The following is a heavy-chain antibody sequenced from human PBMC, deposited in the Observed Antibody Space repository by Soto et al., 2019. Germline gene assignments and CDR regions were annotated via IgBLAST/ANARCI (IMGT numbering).Heavy chain of an antibody. Sequence: EVQLVESGGGLVQPGGSVRLSCTASGFTFSSYWMCWVRQAPGKGLGWVANIKHDGSEKNYVDSVKGRFTISTDNAKNSVFLQMNRLRAEDTAVYYCARQGGRRTYYYYYGMDVWGQGTTVTVSS. D-gene: IGHD3-16*01. CDR2: IKHDGSEK. CDR1: GFTFSSYW. CDR3: ARQGGRRTYYYYYGMDV. J-gene: IGHJ6*02. V-gene: IGHV3-7*01.